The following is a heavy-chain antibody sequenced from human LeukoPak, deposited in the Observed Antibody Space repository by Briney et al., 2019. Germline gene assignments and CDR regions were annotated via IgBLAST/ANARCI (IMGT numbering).Heavy chain of an antibody. D-gene: IGHD2-2*01. J-gene: IGHJ4*02. CDR2: IYAGGNT. CDR1: GGSISFYY. V-gene: IGHV4-4*07. CDR3: ARGRQHDY. Sequence: SSETLSLTCTVSGGSISFYYWTWIRQSAGKGLEWIGRIYAGGNTNYSPSLKSRATLSIDTSKNHFSLKLTSVTAADTAVYYCARGRQHDYWGQGTLVTVSS.